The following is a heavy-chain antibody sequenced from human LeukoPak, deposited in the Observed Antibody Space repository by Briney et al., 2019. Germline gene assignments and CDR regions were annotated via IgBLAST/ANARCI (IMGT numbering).Heavy chain of an antibody. J-gene: IGHJ4*02. CDR1: GFIFSNYW. CDR2: IKTDGTTT. CDR3: ARGASSGYRIDY. V-gene: IGHV3-74*01. Sequence: GGSLRLSCAASGFIFSNYWMHWVRQVPGKGLVWVSRIKTDGTTTNYADSVQGRFTISRDNAKNILYLQMNSLRAEDTAVYYCARGASSGYRIDYWGQGTLVTVSS. D-gene: IGHD3-16*02.